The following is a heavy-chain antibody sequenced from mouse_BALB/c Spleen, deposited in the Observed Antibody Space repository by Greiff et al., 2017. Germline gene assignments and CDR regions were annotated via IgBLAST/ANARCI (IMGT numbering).Heavy chain of an antibody. CDR3: APSTMITPFAY. CDR2: IDPENGNT. D-gene: IGHD2-4*01. V-gene: IGHV14-1*02. J-gene: IGHJ3*01. CDR1: GFNIKDYY. Sequence: VQLKESGAELVRPGALVKLSCKASGFNIKDYYMHWVKQRPEQGLEWIGWIDPENGNTIYDPKFQGKASITADTSSNTAYLQLSSLTSEDTAVYYCAPSTMITPFAYWGQGTLVTVSA.